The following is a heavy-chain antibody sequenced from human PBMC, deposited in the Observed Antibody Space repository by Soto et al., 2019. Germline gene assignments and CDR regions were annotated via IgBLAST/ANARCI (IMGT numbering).Heavy chain of an antibody. CDR2: ISSSGITI. CDR3: ARGNRGFGFWFDS. CDR1: GFIFSDYY. D-gene: IGHD3-16*01. J-gene: IGHJ5*01. Sequence: QVQLVDSGGKLVKSGGSLRLSCAASGFIFSDYYMTWIRQAPGKGLEWVSHISSSGITISYADSVKGRFTISRDNANNSLYLQMDSVRADDTAVYYCARGNRGFGFWFDSWGQGTPVTVSS. V-gene: IGHV3-11*01.